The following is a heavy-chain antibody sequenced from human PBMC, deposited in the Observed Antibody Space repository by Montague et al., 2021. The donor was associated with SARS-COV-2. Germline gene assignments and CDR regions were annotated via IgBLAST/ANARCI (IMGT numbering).Heavy chain of an antibody. V-gene: IGHV4-39*07. Sequence: SETLSLTCTVSGGSLSSSSYYWGWIRQPPGKGLEWIGSIYYSGSPYYNPSLKSRVTISVDTSKNQFSLKLSSVTAADTAVYYCARVAPRYASSTICGLFIPDWFDPWGQGTLVTVSS. D-gene: IGHD3-3*01. J-gene: IGHJ5*02. CDR2: IYYSGSP. CDR1: GGSLSSSSYY. CDR3: ARVAPRYASSTICGLFIPDWFDP.